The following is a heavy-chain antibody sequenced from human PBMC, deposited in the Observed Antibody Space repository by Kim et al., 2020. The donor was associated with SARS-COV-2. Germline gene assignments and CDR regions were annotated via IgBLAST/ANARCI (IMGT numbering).Heavy chain of an antibody. V-gene: IGHV3-33*01. CDR3: AREDYGGNPDYFYGMDV. CDR1: GFVFSSYG. CDR2: IWYDGSGK. J-gene: IGHJ6*04. D-gene: IGHD2-15*01. Sequence: GGSLRLSCAASGFVFSSYGMHWVRQAPGKGLEWVAVIWYDGSGKYYSDSVKGRFTISRDNPKNTLFLQMNSVRAEDTAVYYCAREDYGGNPDYFYGMDVWGKGKTVTCPS.